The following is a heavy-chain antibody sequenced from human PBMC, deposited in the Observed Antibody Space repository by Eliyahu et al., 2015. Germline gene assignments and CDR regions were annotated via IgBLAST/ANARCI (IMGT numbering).Heavy chain of an antibody. Sequence: EVQLVXSGAXXKKPGXSLKXSXEXSGYGFSSXWIGWVRPMPGRGLEWMGIIYPDDSDTIYSPSFQGQVTISADKSISTAYLQWSSLKASDTAMYYCARQGEYYDSIGYSIWGQGTMVTVSS. CDR2: IYPDDSDT. V-gene: IGHV5-51*01. J-gene: IGHJ3*02. CDR3: ARQGEYYDSIGYSI. CDR1: GYGFSSXW. D-gene: IGHD3-22*01.